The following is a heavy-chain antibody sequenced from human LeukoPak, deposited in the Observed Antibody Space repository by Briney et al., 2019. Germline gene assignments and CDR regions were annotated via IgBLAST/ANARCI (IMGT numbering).Heavy chain of an antibody. V-gene: IGHV3-48*04. CDR2: IGTSSTPI. Sequence: GGSLRLSCAASGLTFSKYSMTWVRQAPGEGLEWVSFIGTSSTPIYYADSVRGRFTISRDNTKNSLYLQMNSLKVEDTAIYYCARDNWIDCWGQGTLVTVSS. CDR1: GLTFSKYS. CDR3: ARDNWIDC. J-gene: IGHJ5*01.